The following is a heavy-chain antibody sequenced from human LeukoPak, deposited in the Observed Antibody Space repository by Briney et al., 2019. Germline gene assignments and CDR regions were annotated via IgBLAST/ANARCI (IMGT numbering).Heavy chain of an antibody. Sequence: QAGGSLRLSCAASGFTFSNYAMHWVRQAPGKGLDWVAILSYDGSNKYYADSVKGRFTISRDNSKNTLYLQMNGLRAEDTAVYYCARLLGMVTTYDIWGQGTMVTVSS. J-gene: IGHJ3*02. V-gene: IGHV3-30-3*01. CDR1: GFTFSNYA. CDR3: ARLLGMVTTYDI. CDR2: LSYDGSNK. D-gene: IGHD5-24*01.